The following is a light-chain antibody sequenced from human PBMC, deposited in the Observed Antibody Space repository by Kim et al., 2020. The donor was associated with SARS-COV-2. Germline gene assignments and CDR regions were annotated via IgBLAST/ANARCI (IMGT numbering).Light chain of an antibody. CDR2: EHD. J-gene: IGLJ3*02. Sequence: NSMLTHPHSVSESPGKTVTISCTGSSGSIASKYVQWYQQRPGSAPSTVIYEHDQRPSDVPARFSGSIDSSSNSASLSISGLKTEDEADYYCQSYNISNQWVFGGGTQLTVL. CDR3: QSYNISNQWV. V-gene: IGLV6-57*02. CDR1: SGSIASKY.